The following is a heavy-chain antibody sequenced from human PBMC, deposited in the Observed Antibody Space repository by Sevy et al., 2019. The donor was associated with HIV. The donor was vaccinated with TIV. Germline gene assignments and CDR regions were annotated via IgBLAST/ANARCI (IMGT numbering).Heavy chain of an antibody. CDR2: IYGSGSTT. CDR1: GFTVVSYA. J-gene: IGHJ3*02. Sequence: GGSLRLSCKPSGFTVVSYAMNWVRQAPGKGLEWVSTIYGSGSTTYHADSLRGRFSISRDDSKNTLYLQMNSLKTEDTAVYYSAVGRFDSSSSFDAFDIWGQGTMVTVSS. CDR3: AVGRFDSSSSFDAFDI. V-gene: IGHV3-23*01. D-gene: IGHD3-22*01.